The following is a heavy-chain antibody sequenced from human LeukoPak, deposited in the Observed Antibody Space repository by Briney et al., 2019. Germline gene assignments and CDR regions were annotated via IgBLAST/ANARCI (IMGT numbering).Heavy chain of an antibody. CDR2: INHSGST. Sequence: SETLSLTCAVYGGSFSGYYWSWIRQPPGKGLEWIGEINHSGSTNYDPSLKSRVSISVDSSKNQFSLKVSSVTAADTAVYYCARGSDTAAGLYWGQGTLVTVSS. CDR3: ARGSDTAAGLY. V-gene: IGHV4-34*01. CDR1: GGSFSGYY. J-gene: IGHJ4*02. D-gene: IGHD6-13*01.